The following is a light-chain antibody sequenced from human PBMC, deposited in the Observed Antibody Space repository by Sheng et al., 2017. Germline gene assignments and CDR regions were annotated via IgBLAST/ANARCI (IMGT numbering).Light chain of an antibody. V-gene: IGKV3-20*01. CDR3: QQYGSSPPYS. Sequence: EIVLTQSPGTLSLSPGEGVTLSCRASQSISNNYLTWYQQKPGQAPRLLIYGASSRATGIPDRFRGSGSGTDFTLTITRLEPDDFAVYYCQQYGSSPPYSFGQGTKLEIK. CDR2: GAS. J-gene: IGKJ2*03. CDR1: QSISNNY.